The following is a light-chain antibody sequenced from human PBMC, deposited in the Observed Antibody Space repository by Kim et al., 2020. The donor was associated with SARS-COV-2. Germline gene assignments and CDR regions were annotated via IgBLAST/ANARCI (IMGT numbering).Light chain of an antibody. V-gene: IGLV3-19*01. CDR1: SLRSYY. Sequence: SSELTQDPAVSGALGQTVRITCQGDSLRSYYATWYQQKPGQAPIVVIYGKNNRPSGIPDRFSGSSSGNTASLTITGTQAGDEADYHCNSRDSNDNVVFGGGTQLTVL. CDR3: NSRDSNDNVV. J-gene: IGLJ2*01. CDR2: GKN.